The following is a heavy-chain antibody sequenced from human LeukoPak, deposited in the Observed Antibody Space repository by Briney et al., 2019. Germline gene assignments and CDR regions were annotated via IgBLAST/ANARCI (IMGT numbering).Heavy chain of an antibody. Sequence: GGSLRLSCAASGFTFSSYAMSWVRQAPGKGLEWVSAISGSGGSTYYADSVKGRFTISRDNSKNTLYLQKNSLSAEDTAVYYCAKAAQNDIPLQDYYYYMDVWGKGTTVTVCS. CDR1: GFTFSSYA. J-gene: IGHJ6*03. CDR2: ISGSGGST. V-gene: IGHV3-23*01. CDR3: AKAAQNDIPLQDYYYYMDV. D-gene: IGHD3-9*01.